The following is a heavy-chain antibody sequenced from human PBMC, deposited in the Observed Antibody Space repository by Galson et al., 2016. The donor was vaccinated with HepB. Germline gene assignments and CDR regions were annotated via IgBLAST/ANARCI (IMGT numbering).Heavy chain of an antibody. D-gene: IGHD2-2*03. CDR3: ARDLDKGYFDL. CDR2: IIPIFGTA. CDR1: EGTFSTYT. Sequence: SVKVSCKASEGTFSTYTISWVRQAPGQGLEWMGGIIPIFGTANYAQKFQGRVTITADGSTSTAYMELSSLRSEDTAVYYCARDLDKGYFDLWGRGTLVTVSS. V-gene: IGHV1-69*13. J-gene: IGHJ2*01.